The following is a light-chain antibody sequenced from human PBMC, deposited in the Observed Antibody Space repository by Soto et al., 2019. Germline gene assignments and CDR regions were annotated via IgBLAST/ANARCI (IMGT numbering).Light chain of an antibody. CDR2: DAS. CDR1: QNINNW. V-gene: IGKV1-5*01. J-gene: IGKJ4*01. Sequence: DIQMTQSPSTLSASIGDRVTITCRASQNINNWIAWYQQKPGKAPKFLIYDASTLESGVPSRFSGSGFGTDFTLTISSLQAEDVAVYYCQQYYTIPLTFGGGTKVDIK. CDR3: QQYYTIPLT.